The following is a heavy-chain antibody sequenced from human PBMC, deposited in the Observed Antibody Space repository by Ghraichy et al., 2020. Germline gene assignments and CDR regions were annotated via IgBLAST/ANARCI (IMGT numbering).Heavy chain of an antibody. CDR3: AREAAGTSFGAFDY. D-gene: IGHD6-13*01. V-gene: IGHV4-30-2*01. CDR1: GGSISSGGYS. J-gene: IGHJ4*02. Sequence: SETLSLTCAVSGGSISSGGYSWSWIRQPPRKGLEWIGYIYHSGSTYYNPSLKSRVTISVDRSKNQFSLKLSSVTAADTAVYYCAREAAGTSFGAFDYWGQGTLVTVSS. CDR2: IYHSGST.